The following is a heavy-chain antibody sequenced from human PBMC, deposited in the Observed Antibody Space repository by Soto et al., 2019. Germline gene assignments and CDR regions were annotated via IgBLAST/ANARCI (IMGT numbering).Heavy chain of an antibody. CDR1: GFKFSNYA. CDR2: ISATGGGT. J-gene: IGHJ5*02. CDR3: AKDRRAGGNSAFYFDL. D-gene: IGHD3-16*01. V-gene: IGHV3-23*01. Sequence: GGSLRLSCAASGFKFSNYAMSWVRQAPGKGLEWVSLISATGGGTYYADSVKGRFTISRDNSHNALYLQVHSLTAEDTAVYYCAKDRRAGGNSAFYFDLWGQGAQVTVSS.